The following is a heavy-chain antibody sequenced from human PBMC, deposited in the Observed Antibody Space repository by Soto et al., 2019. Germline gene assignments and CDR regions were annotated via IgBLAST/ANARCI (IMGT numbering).Heavy chain of an antibody. Sequence: GGSLRLSWAASGFRFDDFAMHWVRQAPGKGLEWVTGISWNSGTIGYADSAKGRFTNSRDNAKNSLYLQMNSLRAEDTALYYCARDVWSRASGPPDSWGQGTLVTVSS. CDR3: ARDVWSRASGPPDS. J-gene: IGHJ4*02. V-gene: IGHV3-9*01. CDR1: GFRFDDFA. D-gene: IGHD3-10*01. CDR2: ISWNSGTI.